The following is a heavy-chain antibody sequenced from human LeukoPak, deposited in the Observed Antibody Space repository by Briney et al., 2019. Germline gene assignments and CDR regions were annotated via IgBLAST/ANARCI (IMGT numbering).Heavy chain of an antibody. J-gene: IGHJ4*02. CDR2: IYTSGST. Sequence: SETLSLTCPVSGGSISSYYWSWIRQPAGKGLEWIGRIYTSGSTNYNPSLKSRVTMSVDTSKNQLSLKLSSVTAADTAVYYCARDPVRGVGYYFDYWGQGTLVTVSS. CDR3: ARDPVRGVGYYFDY. V-gene: IGHV4-4*07. CDR1: GGSISSYY. D-gene: IGHD3-10*01.